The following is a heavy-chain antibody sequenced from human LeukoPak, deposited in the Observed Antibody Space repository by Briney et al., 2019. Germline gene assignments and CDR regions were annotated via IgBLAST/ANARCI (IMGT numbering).Heavy chain of an antibody. D-gene: IGHD1-26*01. CDR3: ARAGQWELLPYFDY. CDR1: GFTFSSYG. Sequence: GGSLRLSCAASGFTFSSYGMHWVRQAPGKGLEWVAFIRYDGSNKYYADSVKGRFTISRDNAKNTLYLQMNSLRAEDTAVYYCARAGQWELLPYFDYWGQGTLVTVSS. V-gene: IGHV3-30*02. CDR2: IRYDGSNK. J-gene: IGHJ4*02.